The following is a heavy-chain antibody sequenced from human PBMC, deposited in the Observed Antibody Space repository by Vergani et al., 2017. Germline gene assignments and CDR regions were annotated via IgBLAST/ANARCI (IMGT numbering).Heavy chain of an antibody. J-gene: IGHJ5*02. CDR2: FDPEDGET. Sequence: QVQLVQSGAEVKKPGASVKVSCKVSGYTLTELSMHWVRQAPGKGLEWMGGFDPEDGETIYAQKFQGRVTMTEDTSTDTAYMELSSLRSEDTAVYYCATGAAWFGGHGPWFDPWGQGTLVTVSS. CDR3: ATGAAWFGGHGPWFDP. D-gene: IGHD3-10*01. V-gene: IGHV1-24*01. CDR1: GYTLTELS.